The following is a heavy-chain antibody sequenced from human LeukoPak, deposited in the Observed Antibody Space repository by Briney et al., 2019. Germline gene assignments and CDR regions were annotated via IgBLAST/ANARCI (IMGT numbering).Heavy chain of an antibody. CDR3: ARRSRNGLDAFDI. CDR2: IDPNNGDT. V-gene: IGHV1-2*02. Sequence: ASVKVSCKASAYTFTGYYLHWVRQAPGQGLEWMGWIDPNNGDTKYAQKFQGRVTMTRDRSISTAYMELSRLTSDDTVVYYCARRSRNGLDAFDIWGQGTMVTVSS. J-gene: IGHJ3*02. CDR1: AYTFTGYY. D-gene: IGHD1-14*01.